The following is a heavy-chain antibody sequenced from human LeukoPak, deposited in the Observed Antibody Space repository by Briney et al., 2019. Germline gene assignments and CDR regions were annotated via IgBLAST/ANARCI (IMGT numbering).Heavy chain of an antibody. D-gene: IGHD3-16*02. Sequence: GESLKISCXGSGYSFTSYWIGWVRQMPGKGLEWMGIIYPGDSDTRYSPSFQGQVTISADKSISTAYLQWSSLKASDTAMYYCARRGGEINVWGSYRYKGFDYWGQGTLVTVSS. CDR3: ARRGGEINVWGSYRYKGFDY. CDR1: GYSFTSYW. J-gene: IGHJ4*02. CDR2: IYPGDSDT. V-gene: IGHV5-51*01.